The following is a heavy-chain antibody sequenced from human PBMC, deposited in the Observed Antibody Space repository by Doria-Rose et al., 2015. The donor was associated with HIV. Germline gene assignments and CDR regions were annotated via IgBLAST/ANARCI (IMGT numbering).Heavy chain of an antibody. CDR2: IFSDDER. V-gene: IGHV2-26*01. Sequence: QITLKESGPVLVKPTETLTLTCTVSGVSLSSPGMGVSWIRQPPGQALKWLENIFSDDERSYRTSLKSRLTISRRTSKSQLVLPMTDMDPVDTATYCGARIKSSRWYHKYYFDFWGQGTLVIVSA. J-gene: IGHJ4*02. CDR1: GVSLSSPGMG. CDR3: ARIKSSRWYHKYYFDF. D-gene: IGHD6-13*01.